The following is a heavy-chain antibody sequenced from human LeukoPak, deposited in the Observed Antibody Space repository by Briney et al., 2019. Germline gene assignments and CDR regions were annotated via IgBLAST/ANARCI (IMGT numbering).Heavy chain of an antibody. CDR1: GYTFTSYG. Sequence: ASVKVSCKASGYTFTSYGISWVRQAPGQGLEWMGWISAYNGNTNYAQKLQGRVTMTTDTSTSTAYMGLRSLRSDDTAVYYCARVSYPWNYFDYWGQGTLVTVSS. J-gene: IGHJ4*02. V-gene: IGHV1-18*01. CDR2: ISAYNGNT. D-gene: IGHD2-2*01. CDR3: ARVSYPWNYFDY.